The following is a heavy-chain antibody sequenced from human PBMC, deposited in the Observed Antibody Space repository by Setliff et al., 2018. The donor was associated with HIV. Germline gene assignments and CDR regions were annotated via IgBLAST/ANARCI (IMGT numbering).Heavy chain of an antibody. CDR1: GASMRGHY. D-gene: IGHD5-12*01. CDR3: AREMATRFDAFDI. J-gene: IGHJ3*02. CDR2: IYYSGSN. V-gene: IGHV4-59*11. Sequence: SETLSLTCTVSGASMRGHYWNWIRQPPGKGLEWIGYIYYSGSNDCNPSLKNRVTISIDTSKNQVSLKLSSVTAADTAMYYCAREMATRFDAFDIWGQGTKVTVSS.